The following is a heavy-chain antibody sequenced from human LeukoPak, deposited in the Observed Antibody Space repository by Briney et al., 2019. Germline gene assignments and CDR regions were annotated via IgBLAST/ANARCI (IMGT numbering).Heavy chain of an antibody. J-gene: IGHJ4*02. CDR2: IYTDGST. CDR3: TIGSSFRSLAY. Sequence: SGTLSLTCTVSGASVNDNYWSWSRQPAGKTLEWIGRIYTDGSTNYNPSLKSRVAISVDTSTNQFSLFLRSVTAADTAIYYCTIGSSFRSLAYWGQGRLDSVSS. CDR1: GASVNDNY. V-gene: IGHV4-4*07. D-gene: IGHD2-15*01.